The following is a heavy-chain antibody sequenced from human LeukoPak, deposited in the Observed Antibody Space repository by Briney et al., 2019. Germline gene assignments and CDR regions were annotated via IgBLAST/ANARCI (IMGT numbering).Heavy chain of an antibody. CDR3: ARVTAGSRDLIYNYYMDI. Sequence: GASVKVSCKASGGTFSSYAISWVRQAPGQGLEWMGGIIPIFGTANYAQNFQGRVTITADTSTSTAYMELSSLTSEDTARYYCARVTAGSRDLIYNYYMDIWGNGTMV. D-gene: IGHD2-21*02. CDR1: GGTFSSYA. J-gene: IGHJ6*03. CDR2: IIPIFGTA. V-gene: IGHV1-69*06.